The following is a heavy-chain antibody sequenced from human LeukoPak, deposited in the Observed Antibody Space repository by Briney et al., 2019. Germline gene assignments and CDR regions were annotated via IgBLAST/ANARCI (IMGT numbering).Heavy chain of an antibody. J-gene: IGHJ4*02. D-gene: IGHD1-26*01. CDR2: MNPNSGNT. CDR3: ARGLPGVFSGSYYVFDY. CDR1: GYTFTSYD. V-gene: IGHV1-8*01. Sequence: ASVKVSCKASGYTFTSYDINWVRQATGQGLEWMGWMNPNSGNTGYAQKFQGRVTITRNTSISTAYMELSSLRSEDTAVYYCARGLPGVFSGSYYVFDYWGQGTLVTVSS.